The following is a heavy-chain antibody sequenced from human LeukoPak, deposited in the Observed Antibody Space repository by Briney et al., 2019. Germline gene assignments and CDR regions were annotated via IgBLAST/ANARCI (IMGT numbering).Heavy chain of an antibody. J-gene: IGHJ4*02. D-gene: IGHD3-10*01. CDR2: INHSGST. V-gene: IGHV4-34*01. Sequence: SETLSLTCAVYGGSFSGYYWSWIRQPPGKGLEWIGEINHSGSTNYNPSLKSQVTISVDTSKNQFSLKLSSVTAADTAVYYCARGLQGLLWFGESRGGDYFDYWGQGTLVTVSS. CDR3: ARGLQGLLWFGESRGGDYFDY. CDR1: GGSFSGYY.